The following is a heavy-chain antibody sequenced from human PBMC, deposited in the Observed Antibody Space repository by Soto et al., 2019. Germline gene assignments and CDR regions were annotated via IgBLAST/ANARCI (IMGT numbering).Heavy chain of an antibody. V-gene: IGHV5-51*01. CDR3: ATPPLYCGGDCPYFDY. J-gene: IGHJ4*02. D-gene: IGHD2-21*01. CDR2: IYPGDSDT. Sequence: HGESLKISCKGSGYSFTSYWIGWVRQMPGKGLEWMGIIYPGDSDTRYSPSFQGQVTISADKSISTAYLQWSSLKASDTAMYYCATPPLYCGGDCPYFDYWGQGTLVTVSS. CDR1: GYSFTSYW.